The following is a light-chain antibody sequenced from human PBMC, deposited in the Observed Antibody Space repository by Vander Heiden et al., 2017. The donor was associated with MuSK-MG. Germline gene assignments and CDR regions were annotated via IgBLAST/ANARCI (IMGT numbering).Light chain of an antibody. CDR2: GND. Sequence: QSVLTQPPSVSGAPGQRVTISCPGSSSNIGAGYNVHWYQQLPGTAPKLLIYGNDNRPSGVPDRFSGSKSGTSASLAITGLQAEDEADFYCQSYDRSLSGLVFGGGTKLTVL. CDR1: SSNIGAGYN. CDR3: QSYDRSLSGLV. V-gene: IGLV1-40*01. J-gene: IGLJ3*02.